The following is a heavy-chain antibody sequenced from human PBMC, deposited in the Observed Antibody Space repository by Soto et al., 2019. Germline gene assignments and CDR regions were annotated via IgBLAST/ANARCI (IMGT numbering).Heavy chain of an antibody. Sequence: QVQLVQSGAEVKEPGSSVKVSCKASGRTFSNYAINWVRQAPGQGLEWIGGLSHIFDAAHYAQKFEGRVTITADESTTYGDRELSRLSSEDTAVYYCAKATSYYGAGHWYFELWGGGTLVTVS. D-gene: IGHD3-22*01. CDR3: AKATSYYGAGHWYFEL. V-gene: IGHV1-69*12. CDR1: GRTFSNYA. J-gene: IGHJ2*01. CDR2: LSHIFDAA.